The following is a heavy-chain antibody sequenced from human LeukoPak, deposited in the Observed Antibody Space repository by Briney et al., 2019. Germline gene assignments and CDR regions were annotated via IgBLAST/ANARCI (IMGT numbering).Heavy chain of an antibody. CDR3: AKKKDGSGSYFDY. J-gene: IGHJ4*02. V-gene: IGHV3-30*18. Sequence: PGGSLRLSCAASGFTFSSYGMHWVRQAPGKGLEWVAVISYDGSNKYYADSVKGRFTTSRDNSKNTLYLQMNSLRAEDTAVYYCAKKKDGSGSYFDYWGQGTLVTVSS. CDR2: ISYDGSNK. D-gene: IGHD3-22*01. CDR1: GFTFSSYG.